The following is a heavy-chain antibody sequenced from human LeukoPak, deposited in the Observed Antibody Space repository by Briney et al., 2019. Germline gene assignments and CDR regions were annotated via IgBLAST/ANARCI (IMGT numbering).Heavy chain of an antibody. D-gene: IGHD5/OR15-5a*01. Sequence: GGSLRLSCAASGFIFSTYSINWVRQAPGKGLEWVSHISSSSSSIYYADSVKGRFTISRDNAKNSLYLQMNSLRDEDTAVYYCARSANTALAVYDDYWGQGTLVTVSS. V-gene: IGHV3-48*02. CDR2: ISSSSSSI. J-gene: IGHJ4*02. CDR1: GFIFSTYS. CDR3: ARSANTALAVYDDY.